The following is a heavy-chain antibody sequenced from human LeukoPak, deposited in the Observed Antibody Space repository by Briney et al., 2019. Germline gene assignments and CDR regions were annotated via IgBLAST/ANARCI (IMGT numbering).Heavy chain of an antibody. V-gene: IGHV3-9*03. J-gene: IGHJ4*02. Sequence: GGSLRLSCAASGFTFDDYAMHWVRHAPGKGLEWVSGISWNSGSIGYADSVKGRFTISRDNAKNSLYLQMNSLRAEDMALYYCAKAYSSSSLDHFDYWGQGTLVTVSS. CDR2: ISWNSGSI. CDR3: AKAYSSSSLDHFDY. CDR1: GFTFDDYA. D-gene: IGHD6-6*01.